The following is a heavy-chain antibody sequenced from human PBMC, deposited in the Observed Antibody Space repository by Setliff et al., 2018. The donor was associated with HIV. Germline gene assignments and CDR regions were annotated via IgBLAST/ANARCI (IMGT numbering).Heavy chain of an antibody. CDR1: GYSSSSGYY. J-gene: IGHJ4*02. D-gene: IGHD6-19*01. CDR2: IYYTGSA. V-gene: IGHV4-61*01. CDR3: ARALAGGSGWNYFDL. Sequence: SETLSLTCGVSGYSSSSGYYWGWIRQPPGKPLQWIGYIYYTGSAIYNPSLDSRVTISLDRSKNQFSLNLDSVTAADTAVYFCARALAGGSGWNYFDLWGPGTLVTSPQ.